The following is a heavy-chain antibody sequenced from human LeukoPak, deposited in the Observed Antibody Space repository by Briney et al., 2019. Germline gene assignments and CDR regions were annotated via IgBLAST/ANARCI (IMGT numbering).Heavy chain of an antibody. CDR3: TTIPYCSSTSCYGR. Sequence: GGSLRLSCAASGFTFSNAWMNWVRQAPGKGLEWVGRIKTKTEGGTTDYAAPVKGRFTISRDDSKNTVYLQMNSLKTEDTAVYYCTTIPYCSSTSCYGRWGQGTLVTVSS. CDR2: IKTKTEGGTT. CDR1: GFTFSNAW. D-gene: IGHD2-2*01. V-gene: IGHV3-15*01. J-gene: IGHJ4*02.